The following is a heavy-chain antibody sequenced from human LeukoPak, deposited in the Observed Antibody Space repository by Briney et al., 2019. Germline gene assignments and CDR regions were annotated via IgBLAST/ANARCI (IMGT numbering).Heavy chain of an antibody. CDR1: GFTFSTYA. CDR3: AKDLTAYSSSSGAPDY. CDR2: ISYDGSNK. J-gene: IGHJ4*02. D-gene: IGHD6-13*01. Sequence: GGSLRLSCAASGFTFSTYAIHWVRQAPGKGLEWVAVISYDGSNKYYADSVKGRFTISRDNSKNTLYLQMNSLRAEDTAVYYCAKDLTAYSSSSGAPDYWGQGTLITVSS. V-gene: IGHV3-30*04.